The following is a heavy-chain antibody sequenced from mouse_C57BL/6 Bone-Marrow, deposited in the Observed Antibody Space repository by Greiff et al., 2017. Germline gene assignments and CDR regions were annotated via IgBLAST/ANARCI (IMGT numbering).Heavy chain of an antibody. CDR1: GYTFTSYD. V-gene: IGHV1-85*01. D-gene: IGHD1-1*01. Sequence: VKLQESGPELVKPGASVKLSCKASGYTFTSYDINWVKQRPGPGLEWIGWIYPRDGSTKYNEKFKGKATLTVDPSSSTAYMELHSLTSEASAVYFCARDYGSSYWYFDVWGTGTTVTVSS. J-gene: IGHJ1*03. CDR2: IYPRDGST. CDR3: ARDYGSSYWYFDV.